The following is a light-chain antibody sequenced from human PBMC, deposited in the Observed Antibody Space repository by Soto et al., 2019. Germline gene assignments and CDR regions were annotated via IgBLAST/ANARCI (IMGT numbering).Light chain of an antibody. CDR1: QSISNC. J-gene: IGKJ1*01. CDR3: QQYKSYSPT. CDR2: TAS. V-gene: IGKV1-5*03. Sequence: DTQMTQSPSTLSASVGDRVTITCRASQSISNCLAWYQQRPGRAPNLLIHTASTLKSGVPSRFSGSGSGTEITLTISSLQPDDFATYYCQQYKSYSPTFGQGTKVEIK.